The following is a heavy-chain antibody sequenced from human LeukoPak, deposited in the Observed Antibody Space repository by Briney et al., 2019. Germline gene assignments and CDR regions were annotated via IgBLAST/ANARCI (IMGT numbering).Heavy chain of an antibody. D-gene: IGHD2-2*01. Sequence: NPSETLSLTCTVSAGSVSSSTYYWGWIRQPPGKGLEWIGSIYYSGSTYYNPSLKSRVTISVDTSKNQFSLKLSSVTAADTAVYYCARCPVGSNYYFYMDVWGKGTTVTVSS. CDR2: IYYSGST. V-gene: IGHV4-39*07. J-gene: IGHJ6*03. CDR3: ARCPVGSNYYFYMDV. CDR1: AGSVSSSTYY.